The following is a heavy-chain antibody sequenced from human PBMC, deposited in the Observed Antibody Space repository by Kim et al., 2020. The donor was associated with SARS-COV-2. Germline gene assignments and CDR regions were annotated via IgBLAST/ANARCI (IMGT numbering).Heavy chain of an antibody. CDR2: IYSDGST. J-gene: IGHJ4*02. CDR3: ARERSGYYFDY. Sequence: GGSLRLSCAASGLTVSGNYMRWVRQAPEKVLECVSVIYSDGSTNYADSVKGRFTISRDNSKNMLYLQMNSLRAEDTAVYYCARERSGYYFDYWGQGTLVT. CDR1: GLTVSGNY. V-gene: IGHV3-66*01. D-gene: IGHD3-10*01.